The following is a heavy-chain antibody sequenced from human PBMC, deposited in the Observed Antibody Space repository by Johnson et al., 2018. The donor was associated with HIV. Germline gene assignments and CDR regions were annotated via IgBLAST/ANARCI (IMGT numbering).Heavy chain of an antibody. Sequence: QEQLVESGGGVVQPGRSLRLSCAASGFTFSSYAMHWVRQAPGKGLEWVAFVRSDESNKYSLDSVKGRFTISRDNSKNTLHLQMNSLKTEDTAVYYCTTGDGSGSYGVGSNDAFDIWGQGTMVTVSS. CDR1: GFTFSSYA. D-gene: IGHD3-10*01. V-gene: IGHV3-33*08. CDR3: TTGDGSGSYGVGSNDAFDI. J-gene: IGHJ3*02. CDR2: VRSDESNK.